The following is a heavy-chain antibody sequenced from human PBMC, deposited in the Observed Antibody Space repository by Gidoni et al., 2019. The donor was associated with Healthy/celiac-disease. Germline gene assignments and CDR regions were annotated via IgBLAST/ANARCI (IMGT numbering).Heavy chain of an antibody. J-gene: IGHJ4*02. CDR3: ARDTTGSSGYYGDYFDY. CDR1: GFTVSSYW. D-gene: IGHD3-22*01. Sequence: EVQLVESGGGLVQPGGSLRLSCAASGFTVSSYWMSWVRQAPGKGLEWVANIKQDGSEKYYVDSVKGRFTISRDNAKNSLYLQMNSLRAEDTAVYYCARDTTGSSGYYGDYFDYWGQGTLVTVSS. V-gene: IGHV3-7*01. CDR2: IKQDGSEK.